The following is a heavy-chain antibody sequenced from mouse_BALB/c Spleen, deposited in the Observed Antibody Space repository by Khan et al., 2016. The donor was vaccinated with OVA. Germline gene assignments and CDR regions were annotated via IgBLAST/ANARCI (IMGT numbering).Heavy chain of an antibody. J-gene: IGHJ2*01. Sequence: VQLKESGPGLVKPSQSLSLTCPVTGYSITSDYAWNWIRQFPGNNLEWMGYISYSGNTKYTPSLKSRISITRDTSKNQFFLQLNSVTIEDTATYYCARIKGGDFDYWGQGTTLTVSS. V-gene: IGHV3-2*02. CDR3: ARIKGGDFDY. CDR2: ISYSGNT. CDR1: GYSITSDYA.